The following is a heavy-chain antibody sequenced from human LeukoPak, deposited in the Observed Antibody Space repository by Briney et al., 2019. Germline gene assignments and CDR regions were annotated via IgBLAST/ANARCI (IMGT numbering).Heavy chain of an antibody. Sequence: SETLSLTCTVSGGSISSRGYYWSWIRQHPGKGLEWIGYIYYSGSTYYNPSLKSRVTISVDTSKNQFSLKLSSVTAADTAVYYCARAGYYGSGRINWFDPWGQGTLVTVSS. CDR3: ARAGYYGSGRINWFDP. CDR1: GGSISSRGYY. J-gene: IGHJ5*02. D-gene: IGHD3-10*01. CDR2: IYYSGST. V-gene: IGHV4-31*03.